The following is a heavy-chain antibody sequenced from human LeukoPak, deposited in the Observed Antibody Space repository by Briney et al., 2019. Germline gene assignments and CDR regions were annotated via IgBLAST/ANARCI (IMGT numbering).Heavy chain of an antibody. V-gene: IGHV1-46*01. CDR3: AILRLSYDFWSGYWRDY. J-gene: IGHJ4*02. Sequence: ASVKVSCKASGYTFTSYYMHWVRQAPGQGLEWMGIINPSGGSTSYAQKFQGRVTMTRDTSTSTVYMELSSPRSEDTAVYYCAILRLSYDFWSGYWRDYWGQGTLVTVSS. CDR1: GYTFTSYY. D-gene: IGHD3-3*01. CDR2: INPSGGST.